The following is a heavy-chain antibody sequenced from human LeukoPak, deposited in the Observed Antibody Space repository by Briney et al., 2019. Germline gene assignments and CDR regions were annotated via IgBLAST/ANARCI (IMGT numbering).Heavy chain of an antibody. CDR2: INSDGSST. Sequence: PGGSLRLSCAASGFTFSSYWMHWVRQAPGKGLVWVSRINSDGSSTSYADSVKGRFTISRDNAKNTLYLQMNSLRAEDTAVYYCARDREAVAGTSFSWYFDLWGRGTLVTVSS. D-gene: IGHD6-19*01. CDR3: ARDREAVAGTSFSWYFDL. CDR1: GFTFSSYW. V-gene: IGHV3-74*01. J-gene: IGHJ2*01.